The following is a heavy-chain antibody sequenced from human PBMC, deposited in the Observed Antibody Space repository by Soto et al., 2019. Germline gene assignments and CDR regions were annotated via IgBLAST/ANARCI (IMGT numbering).Heavy chain of an antibody. J-gene: IGHJ5*02. V-gene: IGHV2-5*02. Sequence: QITLKESGPTLVKPTQTLTLTCTFSGFSLSTSGVGVGWIRQPPGKALEWLALIYWDDDKRYSPSLKSRLTITKDTSKNQVVLTMTNMDPVDTATYYCARTYYDFWSGYPPNWFDPWGQGTLVTVSS. CDR1: GFSLSTSGVG. CDR3: ARTYYDFWSGYPPNWFDP. CDR2: IYWDDDK. D-gene: IGHD3-3*01.